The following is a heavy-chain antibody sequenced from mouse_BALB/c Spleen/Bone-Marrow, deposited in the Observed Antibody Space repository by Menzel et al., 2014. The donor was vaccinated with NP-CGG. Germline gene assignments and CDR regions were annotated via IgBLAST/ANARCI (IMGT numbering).Heavy chain of an antibody. CDR1: GFNVKDTY. Sequence: EVQLQQSGAELVKPGASVKLSCTASGFNVKDTYMHWVKQRPEQGLEWIGRIDPANGNTKYDPKFQGKATITADTSSNTAYLQLSSLTSEDTTVYYCARWEYYAMDYWGQGTSVTVSS. CDR2: IDPANGNT. D-gene: IGHD4-1*01. V-gene: IGHV14-3*02. CDR3: ARWEYYAMDY. J-gene: IGHJ4*01.